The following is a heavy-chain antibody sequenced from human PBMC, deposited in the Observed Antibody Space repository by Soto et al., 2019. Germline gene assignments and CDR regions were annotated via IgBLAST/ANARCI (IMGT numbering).Heavy chain of an antibody. CDR2: IYTSGST. Sequence: SETLSLTCTVSGGSISSYYWTWIRQPSGKGLEWIGRIYTSGSTNYNPSLKSRVTMSVDTSKNQFSLKLSSVTAADTAVYYCESDLKFGQADYWGQGSQVTGSS. CDR3: ESDLKFGQADY. D-gene: IGHD3-10*01. CDR1: GGSISSYY. J-gene: IGHJ4*02. V-gene: IGHV4-4*07.